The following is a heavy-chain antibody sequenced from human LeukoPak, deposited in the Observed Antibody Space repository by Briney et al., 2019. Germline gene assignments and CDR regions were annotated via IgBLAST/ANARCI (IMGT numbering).Heavy chain of an antibody. CDR3: ARDEGGQLVRSYFDY. Sequence: SETLSLTCTVSGGSISSYYWSWIRQSSGKGLEYIGYIYYNGSTNYNPSLKSRVTISVDTSKNHFSLKLNSVTAADTAVYYCARDEGGQLVRSYFDYWGQGTLVTVSS. CDR1: GGSISSYY. J-gene: IGHJ4*02. CDR2: IYYNGST. D-gene: IGHD6-13*01. V-gene: IGHV4-59*12.